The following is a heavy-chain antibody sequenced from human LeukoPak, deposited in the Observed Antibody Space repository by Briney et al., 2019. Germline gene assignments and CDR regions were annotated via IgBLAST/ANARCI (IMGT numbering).Heavy chain of an antibody. J-gene: IGHJ4*02. V-gene: IGHV3-21*06. D-gene: IGHD1-14*01. CDR1: GFTFSSYN. Sequence: GGSLRLSCGASGFTFSSYNMNWVRQAPGKGLEWVSCISSSSSYIYYADSVKGRFTISRDNAKNSVYLQMSGLTTEDTAVYYCTRLAAAGSGRWAPDYWGQGTLVTVSS. CDR3: TRLAAAGSGRWAPDY. CDR2: ISSSSSYI.